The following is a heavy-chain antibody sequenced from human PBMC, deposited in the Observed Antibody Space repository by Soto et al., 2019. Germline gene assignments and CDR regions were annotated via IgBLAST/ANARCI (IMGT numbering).Heavy chain of an antibody. CDR3: ARDPPPPDS. CDR2: ISAYNGNT. J-gene: IGHJ4*02. V-gene: IGHV1-18*01. Sequence: QVQLVQSGAEVKKPGASVKDSCKAPGYTFSSYAISWTLQAPGQGLECMGWISAYNGNTNYAQKLQGRGTMTTDASTSTAFMELRSLRSEGTAVYYCARDPPPPDSGGRGNLVTVSS. CDR1: GYTFSSYA.